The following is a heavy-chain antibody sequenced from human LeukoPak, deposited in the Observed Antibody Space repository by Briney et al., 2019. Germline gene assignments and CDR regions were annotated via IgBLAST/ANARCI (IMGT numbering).Heavy chain of an antibody. V-gene: IGHV1-2*02. Sequence: GASVKVSCKASGYTFTGYYMHWVRQAPGQGLEWMGWINPNSGGTNYAQKFQGRLTMTRDTPISTTYMELSRLRSDDTAVYYCAREGGRQLVRGDAFEIWGQGTMVTVSP. CDR2: INPNSGGT. CDR1: GYTFTGYY. D-gene: IGHD6-13*01. J-gene: IGHJ3*02. CDR3: AREGGRQLVRGDAFEI.